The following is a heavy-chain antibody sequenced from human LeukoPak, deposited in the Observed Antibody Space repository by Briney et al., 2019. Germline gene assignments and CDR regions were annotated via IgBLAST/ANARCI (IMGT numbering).Heavy chain of an antibody. CDR2: ISSSSSTI. J-gene: IGHJ4*02. CDR1: GFTFSSYS. Sequence: GGSLRLSCAASGFTFSSYSMNWVRQAPGKGLEWVSYISSSSSTIYYADSVKGRFTISRDNAKNSLYLQMNSLRAEDTAVYYCAKARPDSPTAHWGQGTLVTVSS. CDR3: AKARPDSPTAH. V-gene: IGHV3-48*01. D-gene: IGHD4-17*01.